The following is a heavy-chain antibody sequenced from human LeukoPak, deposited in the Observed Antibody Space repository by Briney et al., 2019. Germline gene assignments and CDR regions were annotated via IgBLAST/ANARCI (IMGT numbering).Heavy chain of an antibody. CDR3: ARAPYTSGWYRGDNDY. CDR2: HSGSSGTR. CDR1: GFTFSRYC. D-gene: IGHD6-19*01. J-gene: IGHJ4*02. Sequence: GALKPSFGAFGFTFSRYCMNWVRRAPGEGLEGGFSHSGSSGTRCYADSVKGRFTISRDNAKNSLYLQMNSLRAEHTAAYYCARAPYTSGWYRGDNDYWGQGTLVTVSS. V-gene: IGHV3-48*01.